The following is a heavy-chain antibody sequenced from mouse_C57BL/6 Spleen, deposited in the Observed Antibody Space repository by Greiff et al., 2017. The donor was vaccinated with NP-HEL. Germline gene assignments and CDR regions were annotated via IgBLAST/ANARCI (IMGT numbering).Heavy chain of an antibody. CDR2: ISYDGSN. D-gene: IGHD2-4*01. Sequence: ESGPGLVKPSQSLSLTCSVTGYSITSGYYWNWIRQFPGNKLEWMGYISYDGSNNYNPSLKNRISITRDTSKNQFFLKLNSVTTEDTATYYCAREGYDYFYYAMDYWGQGTSVTVSS. CDR3: AREGYDYFYYAMDY. J-gene: IGHJ4*01. V-gene: IGHV3-6*01. CDR1: GYSITSGYY.